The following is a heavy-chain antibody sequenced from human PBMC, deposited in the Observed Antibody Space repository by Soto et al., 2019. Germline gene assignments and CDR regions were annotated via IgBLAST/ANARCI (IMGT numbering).Heavy chain of an antibody. CDR2: IQKEADGGAT. D-gene: IGHD3-16*01. Sequence: GGSLRLSCEASGFTFRSVWMTWIRRAPGRGLEWVATIQKEADGGATDYGAPVAGRFTISRDDSQRILYLQMTSLKSEDTGLYYCTTGENWGRGTLVTVSS. J-gene: IGHJ4*02. V-gene: IGHV3-15*01. CDR3: TTGEN. CDR1: GFTFRSVW.